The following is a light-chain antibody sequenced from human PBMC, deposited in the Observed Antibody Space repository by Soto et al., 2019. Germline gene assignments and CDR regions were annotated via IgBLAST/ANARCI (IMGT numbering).Light chain of an antibody. V-gene: IGKV1-8*01. J-gene: IGKJ1*01. Sequence: ALRITQSPSSFSASTGDRVTITCRASQGISSYLAWYHQKPGKAPKLLIYAASTLQSGVPSRFSGSGSGTDFTLTISSLQPEDFATDYCQQRYSTLWTFGQGTKVDIK. CDR2: AAS. CDR1: QGISSY. CDR3: QQRYSTLWT.